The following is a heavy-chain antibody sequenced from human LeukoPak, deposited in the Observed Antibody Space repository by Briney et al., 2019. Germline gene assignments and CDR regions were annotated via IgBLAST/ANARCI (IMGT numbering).Heavy chain of an antibody. D-gene: IGHD5-18*01. J-gene: IGHJ6*03. CDR1: GGSISSYY. CDR3: ARGPDTNYYYYYVDV. Sequence: SETLSLTCTVSGGSISSYYWSWIRQPPGKGLEWIGYIYYSGSTNYNPSLKSRVTISVDTSKNQFSLKLSSVTAADMAVYYCARGPDTNYYYYYVDVWGKGTTVTVSS. CDR2: IYYSGST. V-gene: IGHV4-59*01.